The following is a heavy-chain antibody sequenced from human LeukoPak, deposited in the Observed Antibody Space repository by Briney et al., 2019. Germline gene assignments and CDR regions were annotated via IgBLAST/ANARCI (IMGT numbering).Heavy chain of an antibody. J-gene: IGHJ4*02. V-gene: IGHV3-48*03. CDR2: ISSSGSTI. CDR1: GFTFSSYE. CDR3: ARGRAYYYGSGGPELDY. Sequence: GGSLRLSCAASGFTFSSYEMNWVRQAPGKGLEWVSYISSSGSTIYYADSVKGRFTISRDNAKNSLYLQMNSLRAEDTAVYYCARGRAYYYGSGGPELDYWGQGTLVTVSS. D-gene: IGHD3-10*01.